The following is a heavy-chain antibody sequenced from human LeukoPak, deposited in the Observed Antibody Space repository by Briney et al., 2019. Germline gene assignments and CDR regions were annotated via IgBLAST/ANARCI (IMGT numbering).Heavy chain of an antibody. CDR3: AKVERYYDFWSGYYTAQGGVDY. Sequence: AGSLRLSCAASGFTFSSYAMSWVRQAPGKGLEWVSAISGSGGSTYYVDSVKGRFTISLDNFKVSLYLQMNRLRAEDTAVYYCAKVERYYDFWSGYYTAQGGVDYWGQGTLVTVSS. J-gene: IGHJ4*02. V-gene: IGHV3-23*01. CDR1: GFTFSSYA. CDR2: ISGSGGST. D-gene: IGHD3-3*01.